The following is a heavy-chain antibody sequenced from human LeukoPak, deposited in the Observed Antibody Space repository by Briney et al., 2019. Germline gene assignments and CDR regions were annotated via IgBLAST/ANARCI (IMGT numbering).Heavy chain of an antibody. CDR2: IIPILGIA. Sequence: SVKVSCKASGYTFSSYGISWVRQAPGQGLEWMGRIIPILGIANYAQKFQGRVTITADKSTSTAYMELSSLRSEDTAVYYCAGGMQLWTQYYFDYWGQGTLVTVSS. CDR1: GYTFSSYG. V-gene: IGHV1-69*04. D-gene: IGHD5-18*01. J-gene: IGHJ4*02. CDR3: AGGMQLWTQYYFDY.